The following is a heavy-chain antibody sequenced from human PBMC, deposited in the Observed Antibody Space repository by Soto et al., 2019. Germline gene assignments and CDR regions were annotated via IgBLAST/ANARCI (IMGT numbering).Heavy chain of an antibody. CDR3: ARNKAVAGPFDY. D-gene: IGHD6-19*01. Sequence: SVNVSCKASGGTFSSYAISWVRQAPGQGLELMGGIIPIFGTANYAQKFQGRVTITAXXXXXXAXMXLXSXRSEXTAVYYCARNKAVAGPFDYWGQGTLVTVSS. V-gene: IGHV1-69*13. J-gene: IGHJ4*02. CDR1: GGTFSSYA. CDR2: IIPIFGTA.